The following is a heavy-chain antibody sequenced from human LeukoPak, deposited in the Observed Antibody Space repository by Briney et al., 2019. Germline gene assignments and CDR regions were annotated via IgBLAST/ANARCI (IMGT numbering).Heavy chain of an antibody. CDR2: INQSGRT. J-gene: IGHJ3*01. D-gene: IGHD2-2*01. Sequence: GSLRLSCAGSGLTFINYWMTWVRQVPGKGLEWLGEINQSGRTNYNPSLKSRVTISVDTSKNQISLNLSFVTATDTAVYYCARGWFGFWHNSYADDNAFDVWGPGTMVTVSS. V-gene: IGHV4-34*01. CDR3: ARGWFGFWHNSYADDNAFDV. CDR1: GLTFINYW.